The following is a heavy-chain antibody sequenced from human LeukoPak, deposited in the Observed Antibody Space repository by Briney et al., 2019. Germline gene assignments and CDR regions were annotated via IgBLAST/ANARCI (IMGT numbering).Heavy chain of an antibody. CDR1: GFSLSTSGMC. Sequence: SGPALVKPTQTLTLTCTFSGFSLSTSGMCVSWVRQPPGKALEWLALIDWDDDKYYRTSLKTRLTISKDTSKNQVVLTMTNMDPVDTATYYSARSSGSYGEPFDYWGQGTLVTVSS. V-gene: IGHV2-70*20. CDR3: ARSSGSYGEPFDY. J-gene: IGHJ4*02. D-gene: IGHD1-26*01. CDR2: IDWDDDK.